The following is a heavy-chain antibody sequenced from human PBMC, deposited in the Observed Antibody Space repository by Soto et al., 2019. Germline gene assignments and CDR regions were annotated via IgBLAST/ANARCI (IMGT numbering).Heavy chain of an antibody. CDR3: ARRLRYCSGGRCYPGAFDI. V-gene: IGHV4-59*08. D-gene: IGHD2-15*01. CDR1: GGSISSYY. CDR2: IYYSGST. Sequence: SETLSLTCTVSGGSISSYYWSWIRQPPGKRLEWIGYIYYSGSTNYNPSLKSRVTISVDTSKNQFSLKLSSVTAPDTAVYFCARRLRYCSGGRCYPGAFDIWCQGTMVTVSS. J-gene: IGHJ3*02.